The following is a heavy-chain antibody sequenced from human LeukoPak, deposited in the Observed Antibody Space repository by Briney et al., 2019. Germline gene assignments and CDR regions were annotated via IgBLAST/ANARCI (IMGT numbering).Heavy chain of an antibody. CDR3: ARDVIEYSSSPYYFDY. CDR2: IYTSGST. V-gene: IGHV4-4*07. CDR1: GGFISSYY. Sequence: PSETLSLTCTVSGGFISSYYWSWIRQPAGKGLEWIGRIYTSGSTNYNPSLKSRVTMSVDTSKNQFSLKLSSVTAADTAVYYCARDVIEYSSSPYYFDYWGQGTLVTVSS. J-gene: IGHJ4*02. D-gene: IGHD6-6*01.